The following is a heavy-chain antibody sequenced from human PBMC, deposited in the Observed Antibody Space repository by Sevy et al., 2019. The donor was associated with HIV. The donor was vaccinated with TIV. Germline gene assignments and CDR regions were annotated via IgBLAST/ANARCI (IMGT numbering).Heavy chain of an antibody. Sequence: ASVKVSCKGSGYTFTDYYMHWVRQAPGQGLEWMGWINPNSGGKNYPQKFQGRVTMIRDTSISTAYMELSRLRSDDTAVYYCARDSGFGIVVVPAVINHYGRDVWGQGTTVTVSS. CDR3: ARDSGFGIVVVPAVINHYGRDV. V-gene: IGHV1-2*02. D-gene: IGHD2-2*01. CDR1: GYTFTDYY. J-gene: IGHJ6*02. CDR2: INPNSGGK.